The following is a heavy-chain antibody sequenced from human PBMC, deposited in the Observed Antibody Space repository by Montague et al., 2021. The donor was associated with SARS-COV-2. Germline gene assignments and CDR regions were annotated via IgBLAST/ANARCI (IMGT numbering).Heavy chain of an antibody. Sequence: SETLSLTCSVSGGSISGYFWSWIRQPAGKGLEWIGHIYPSGGIFYSGRPHYHPSLNRQIPVSIDTPRNQFSLSLNSVTAADTAVYLCARDADGSSWHEVEEDLDYGGQGIRVAVSS. V-gene: IGHV4-4*07. J-gene: IGHJ4*02. CDR3: ARDADGSSWHEVEEDLDY. CDR2: IYPSGGIFYSGRP. CDR1: GGSISGYF. D-gene: IGHD6-13*01.